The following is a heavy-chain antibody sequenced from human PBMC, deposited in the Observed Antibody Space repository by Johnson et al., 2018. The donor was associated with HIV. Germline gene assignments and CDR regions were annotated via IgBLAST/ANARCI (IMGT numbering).Heavy chain of an antibody. CDR1: GFTFSSYA. CDR3: ARERRPWGPDAFDI. Sequence: LLVESGGGVVQPGRSLRLSCAASGFTFSSYAMHWVRQAPGKGLEWVAVISYDGSNKYYADSVKGRFTISRDNSKNTLYLQMNSLRAEDTAVYYCARERRPWGPDAFDIWGQGTMVTVSS. V-gene: IGHV3-30*04. J-gene: IGHJ3*02. D-gene: IGHD3-16*01. CDR2: ISYDGSNK.